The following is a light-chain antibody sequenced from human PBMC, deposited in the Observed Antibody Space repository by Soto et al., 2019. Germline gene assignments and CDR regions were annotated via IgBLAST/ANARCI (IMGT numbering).Light chain of an antibody. CDR3: QQYGGSPQT. CDR2: GAS. Sequence: EIVLTQSPGILPLSTGEGATLSCRASESVRGDYIAWYQQKPGQAPRLLIYGASSRTSGIPDRFSGSGSGTDFTLTIDRLEPEDLAVYYCQQYGGSPQTFGPGTKVDIK. CDR1: ESVRGDY. V-gene: IGKV3-20*01. J-gene: IGKJ1*01.